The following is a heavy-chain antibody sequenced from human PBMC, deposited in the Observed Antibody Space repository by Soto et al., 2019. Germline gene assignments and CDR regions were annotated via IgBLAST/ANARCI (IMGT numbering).Heavy chain of an antibody. V-gene: IGHV1-69*13. CDR2: IIPIFGTA. CDR1: GGTFSSCA. D-gene: IGHD4-4*01. J-gene: IGHJ4*02. CDR3: AGTKDMYSNYFDY. Sequence: GASVKVSSKACGGTFSSCAISWVRQAPGQGLEWMGGIIPIFGTANYAQKFQGRVTITADESTSTAYMELSSLRSEDTAVYYCAGTKDMYSNYFDYWGQGTLVTVSS.